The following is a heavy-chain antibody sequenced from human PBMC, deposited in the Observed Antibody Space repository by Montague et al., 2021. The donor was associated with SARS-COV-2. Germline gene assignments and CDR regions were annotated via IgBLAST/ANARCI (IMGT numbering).Heavy chain of an antibody. J-gene: IGHJ2*01. CDR3: ARHGPNDYYHSRYFDL. Sequence: SETLSLTCTVSGGSIRTSSYPWGWIRQPPGKGLDWIGSIYYSGSTYYNPSLKSRVTISVDTSKNQFSLNLSSVTAADTAVYYCARHGPNDYYHSRYFDLWGRGTLVTVSS. V-gene: IGHV4-39*01. CDR2: IYYSGST. D-gene: IGHD3-10*01. CDR1: GGSIRTSSYP.